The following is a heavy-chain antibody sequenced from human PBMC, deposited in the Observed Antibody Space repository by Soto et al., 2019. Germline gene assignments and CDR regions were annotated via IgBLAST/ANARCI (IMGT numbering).Heavy chain of an antibody. Sequence: QVQLQESGPGLVRPSQTLSLTCTVSGGSINSGDSYWNWIRQHPEKGLGWIGYINYRGSTFYNPSLKSRIIISVDTSKNQFSLSLSSVTAADTAVYYCARDAPGVAPYWGQGTLVTVSS. CDR2: INYRGST. V-gene: IGHV4-31*03. CDR1: GGSINSGDSY. D-gene: IGHD2-15*01. J-gene: IGHJ4*02. CDR3: ARDAPGVAPY.